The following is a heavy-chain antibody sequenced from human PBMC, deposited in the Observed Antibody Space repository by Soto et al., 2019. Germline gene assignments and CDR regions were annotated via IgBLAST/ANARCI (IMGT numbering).Heavy chain of an antibody. CDR2: ISPSSDYM. CDR1: GFTFSSYS. J-gene: IGHJ4*02. Sequence: EVQLVESGGGLVTPGESLRLSCTASGFTFSSYSMNWVRQSPGKGLEWVSSISPSSDYMFYADSVKGRFTISRDNAKKSRYLQRNSLRAEVTAIYYCARISGSASGNDYRDYWGQGTLVTVSS. CDR3: ARISGSASGNDYRDY. D-gene: IGHD3-16*01. V-gene: IGHV3-21*01.